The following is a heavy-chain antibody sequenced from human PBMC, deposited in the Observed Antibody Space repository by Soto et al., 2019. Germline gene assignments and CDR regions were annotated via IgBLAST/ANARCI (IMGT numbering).Heavy chain of an antibody. Sequence: QVQLVQSGAEVKKPGASVKVSCKASGYTFTSYGISWVRQAPGQGLEWMGWISAYNGNTNYAQKLQGRVTMTTDTSTSTAYMELRSLRSGDTAVYYCARSPAYCSSTSCHPRYYFDYGGQGTLVTVSS. D-gene: IGHD2-2*01. CDR2: ISAYNGNT. V-gene: IGHV1-18*01. CDR1: GYTFTSYG. J-gene: IGHJ4*02. CDR3: ARSPAYCSSTSCHPRYYFDY.